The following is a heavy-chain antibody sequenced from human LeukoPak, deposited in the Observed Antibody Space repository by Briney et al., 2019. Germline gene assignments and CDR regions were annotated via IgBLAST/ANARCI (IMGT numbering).Heavy chain of an antibody. CDR2: INPNSGGT. CDR1: GFTFSSYA. Sequence: GGSLRLSCAASGFTFSSYAMHWVRQAPGQGLEWMGWINPNSGGTNYAQKFQGRVTMTRDTSISTAYMELSRLRSDDTAVYYCAVNYGSGSYYKGEEDYWGQGTLVTVSS. CDR3: AVNYGSGSYYKGEEDY. J-gene: IGHJ4*02. V-gene: IGHV1-2*02. D-gene: IGHD3-10*01.